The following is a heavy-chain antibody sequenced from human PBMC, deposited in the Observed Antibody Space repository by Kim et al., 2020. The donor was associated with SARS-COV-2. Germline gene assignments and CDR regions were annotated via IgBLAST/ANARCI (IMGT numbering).Heavy chain of an antibody. J-gene: IGHJ3*02. V-gene: IGHV3-23*01. CDR2: ISSSGDFT. D-gene: IGHD3-10*01. CDR1: GFTFSSNG. Sequence: GGSLRLSCAASGFTFSSNGMSWVRQAPGKGLEWVSSISSSGDFTHYADSVRGRFTISRDNSKNTLYLQMNSLRAEDTAVYYCATLWGIWNALDIWGQGTMVTVSS. CDR3: ATLWGIWNALDI.